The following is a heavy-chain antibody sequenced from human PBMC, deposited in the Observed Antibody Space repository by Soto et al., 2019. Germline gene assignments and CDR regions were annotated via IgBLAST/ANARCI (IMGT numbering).Heavy chain of an antibody. V-gene: IGHV4-34*02. CDR1: GGSLRGSY. CDR3: ARGHIPVYGPVPDYFDS. Sequence: QVHLQQWGAGLLKPSETLSLTCGVYGGSLRGSYWSWIRQPPGKALEWLGKVTHSGSTTFNPSLKSRVSVSVDTSDNQFSLKLTSETAADTAVYYCARGHIPVYGPVPDYFDSWGQGTLVTVSS. J-gene: IGHJ4*02. CDR2: VTHSGST. D-gene: IGHD2-21*01.